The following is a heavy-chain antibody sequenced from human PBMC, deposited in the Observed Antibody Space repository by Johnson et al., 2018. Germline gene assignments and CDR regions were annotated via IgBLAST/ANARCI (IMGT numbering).Heavy chain of an antibody. CDR2: IYYSGST. Sequence: VQLLESGPGLVKPSETLSLTCTVSGGSISSYYWSWIRQPPGKGLEWIGYIYYSGSTNYNPSLKSRVTISVDTSKNQFSLKLSSVTAADAAVYYCARDSRACYYASSGDYYYYGMDVWGQGTTVTVSS. J-gene: IGHJ6*02. V-gene: IGHV4-59*01. CDR1: GGSISSYY. CDR3: ARDSRACYYASSGDYYYYGMDV. D-gene: IGHD3-22*01.